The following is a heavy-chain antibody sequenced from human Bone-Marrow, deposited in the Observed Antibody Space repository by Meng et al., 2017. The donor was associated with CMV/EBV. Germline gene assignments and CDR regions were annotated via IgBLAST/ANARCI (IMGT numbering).Heavy chain of an antibody. CDR2: IYWNGDK. V-gene: IGHV2-5*01. CDR1: GFSLSTSGVG. D-gene: IGHD3-3*01. J-gene: IGHJ4*02. Sequence: SGPTLVKPTQTLALTCTLPGFSLSTSGVGVGWIRQPPGKALEWLALIYWNGDKHYSPSLKSRLTITKDTSKNQVVLTMTNMDPVDTATYYCAHRRPNYYDFWSGYPTHFDNWGQGTLVTVSS. CDR3: AHRRPNYYDFWSGYPTHFDN.